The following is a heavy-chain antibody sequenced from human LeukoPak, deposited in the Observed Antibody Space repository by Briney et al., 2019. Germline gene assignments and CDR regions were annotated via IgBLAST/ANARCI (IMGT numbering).Heavy chain of an antibody. CDR1: GFTFSSYA. D-gene: IGHD6-13*01. CDR3: AKDEFSYSSSWSDPYDY. Sequence: GGSLRLSCAAYGFTFSSYAMHWVRQAPGKGLEWVAVISYDGSNKYYADSVKGRFTISRDNSKNTLYLQMNSLRAEDTAVYYCAKDEFSYSSSWSDPYDYWGQGTLVTVSS. V-gene: IGHV3-30-3*01. J-gene: IGHJ4*02. CDR2: ISYDGSNK.